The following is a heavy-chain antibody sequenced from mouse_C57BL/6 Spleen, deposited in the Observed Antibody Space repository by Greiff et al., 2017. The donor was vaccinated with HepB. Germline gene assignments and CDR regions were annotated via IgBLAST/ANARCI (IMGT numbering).Heavy chain of an antibody. CDR3: ARRDSNYDWFAY. CDR1: GYTFTSYW. D-gene: IGHD2-5*01. J-gene: IGHJ3*01. CDR2: IHPNSGST. V-gene: IGHV1-64*01. Sequence: QVQLQQPGAELVKPGASVKLSCKASGYTFTSYWMHWVKQRPGQGLEWIGMIHPNSGSTNYNEKFKSKATLTVDKSSSTAYMQLSSLTSEDSAVYYCARRDSNYDWFAYWGQGTLVTVSA.